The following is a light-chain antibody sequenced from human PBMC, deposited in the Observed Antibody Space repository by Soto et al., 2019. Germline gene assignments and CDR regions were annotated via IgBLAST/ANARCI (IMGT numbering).Light chain of an antibody. V-gene: IGKV1-9*01. J-gene: IGKJ5*01. CDR3: QQLNSYLIT. Sequence: DIQVTQSPSFLSASAGDRVTITCRASRGISSYLAWYQQKPGKAPRLLIYAASTLQSRVPSRFSGSGSGTEFTLTISSLQPEDFATYYCQQLNSYLITFGQGTRLEIK. CDR1: RGISSY. CDR2: AAS.